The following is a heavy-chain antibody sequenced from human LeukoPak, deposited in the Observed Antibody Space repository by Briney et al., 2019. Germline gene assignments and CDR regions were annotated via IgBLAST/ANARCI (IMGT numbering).Heavy chain of an antibody. Sequence: PGGSLRLSCAASGFTFSTYWMSWVRQAPGKGLEWVANIKQDGSEKYYVDSVKGRFTISRDNAKNSLWLQINTLRAEDTAVYYCARVLTTVAAPGGYWGQGTLVTVSS. CDR2: IKQDGSEK. J-gene: IGHJ4*02. V-gene: IGHV3-7*01. CDR3: ARVLTTVAAPGGY. CDR1: GFTFSTYW. D-gene: IGHD6-19*01.